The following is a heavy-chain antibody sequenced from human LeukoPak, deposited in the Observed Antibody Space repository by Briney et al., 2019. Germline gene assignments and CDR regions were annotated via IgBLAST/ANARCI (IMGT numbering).Heavy chain of an antibody. CDR2: INPNSGGT. CDR3: ASLDGDYYDSSPK. CDR1: GYTFTGYY. V-gene: IGHV1-2*02. Sequence: ASVKLSCTASGYTFTGYYMHWERQAPGQGLEWMGWINPNSGGTNYAQKFQGRVTMTRDTSISTAYMELSRLRSDDTAVYYCASLDGDYYDSSPKWGQGTLVTVSS. D-gene: IGHD3-22*01. J-gene: IGHJ4*02.